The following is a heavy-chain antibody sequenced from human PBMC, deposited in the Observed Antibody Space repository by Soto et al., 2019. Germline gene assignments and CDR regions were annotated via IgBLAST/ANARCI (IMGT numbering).Heavy chain of an antibody. CDR1: GFTFSSYA. V-gene: IGHV3-30-3*01. D-gene: IGHD6-13*01. CDR2: ISYDGSNK. J-gene: IGHJ4*02. Sequence: GGSLRLSCAASGFTFSSYAMHWVRQAPGKGLEWVAVISYDGSNKYYADSVKGRFTISRDNSKNTLYLQMNSLRAEDTAVYYCARDGSIAAAGYFDYWGQGTLVTLSS. CDR3: ARDGSIAAAGYFDY.